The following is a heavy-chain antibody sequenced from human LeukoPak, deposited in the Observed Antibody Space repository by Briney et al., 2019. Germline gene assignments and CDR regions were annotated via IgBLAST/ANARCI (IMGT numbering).Heavy chain of an antibody. CDR2: ISYDASNK. V-gene: IGHV3-30*04. Sequence: GGSLRLSCTASGFTFTSYAMHWVRQAPGKGLEWVAVISYDASNKYYADSVKGRFTISRDNSKNTLYLQMNSLRAEDTAVYYCARDEGYCSGSNCYYYYYGMDVWGQGTTVTVSS. D-gene: IGHD2-15*01. CDR3: ARDEGYCSGSNCYYYYYGMDV. CDR1: GFTFTSYA. J-gene: IGHJ6*02.